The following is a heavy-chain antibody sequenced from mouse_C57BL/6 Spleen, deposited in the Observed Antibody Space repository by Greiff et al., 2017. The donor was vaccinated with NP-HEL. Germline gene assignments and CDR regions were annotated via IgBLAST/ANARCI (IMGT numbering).Heavy chain of an antibody. CDR3: ARSKYSNYDAMDY. CDR2: IYPGDGDT. J-gene: IGHJ4*01. CDR1: GYAFSSYW. D-gene: IGHD2-5*01. V-gene: IGHV1-80*01. Sequence: VQLQQSGAELVQPGASVKISCKASGYAFSSYWMNWVKQRPGQGLEWIGQIYPGDGDTNYNGKFKGKATLTADKSSSTAYMQLSSLTSEDSAVYFCARSKYSNYDAMDYWGQGTSVTVSS.